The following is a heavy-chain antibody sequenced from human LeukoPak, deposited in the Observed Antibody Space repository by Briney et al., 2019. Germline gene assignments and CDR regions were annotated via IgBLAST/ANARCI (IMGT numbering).Heavy chain of an antibody. Sequence: SGGSLRLSCAASGFTFSSYSMNWVRRAPGKGLEWVSYISSSSSTIYYADSVKGRFTISRDNAKNSLYLQMNSLRAEDTAVYYCASLAYGDYVGYWGQGTLVTVSS. CDR3: ASLAYGDYVGY. J-gene: IGHJ4*02. CDR1: GFTFSSYS. D-gene: IGHD4-17*01. CDR2: ISSSSSTI. V-gene: IGHV3-48*01.